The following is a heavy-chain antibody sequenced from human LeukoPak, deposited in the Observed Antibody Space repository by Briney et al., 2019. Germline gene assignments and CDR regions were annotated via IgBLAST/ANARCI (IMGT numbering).Heavy chain of an antibody. Sequence: GGSGRLSCSAIGFTFISYAMHWTRQAPGKGLDWVAAISYESSNKYYRDSVKGRFTISRDNSKNTLSLQMNSLRAEDTAVYYCARERFRGGEGAFDIWGQGTTVTASS. CDR1: GFTFISYA. CDR3: ARERFRGGEGAFDI. CDR2: ISYESSNK. D-gene: IGHD3-16*01. J-gene: IGHJ3*02. V-gene: IGHV3-30-3*01.